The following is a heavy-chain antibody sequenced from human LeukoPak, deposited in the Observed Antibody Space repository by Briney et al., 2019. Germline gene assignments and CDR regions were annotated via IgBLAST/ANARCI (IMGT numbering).Heavy chain of an antibody. D-gene: IGHD1-26*01. V-gene: IGHV4-34*01. CDR3: ASSVGSTDY. CDR2: INHRGST. Sequence: SKTLSLTCAVYGESLSKYYWTWIRQSPGKGLEWIGEINHRGSTNLNPSLKSRVTLSVDTSKHQFSLKLTSVTAADAAVYYCASSVGSTDYWGQGTLVTVSS. J-gene: IGHJ4*02. CDR1: GESLSKYY.